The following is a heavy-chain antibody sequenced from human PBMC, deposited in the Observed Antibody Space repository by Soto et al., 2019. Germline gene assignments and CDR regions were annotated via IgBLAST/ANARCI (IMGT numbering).Heavy chain of an antibody. CDR3: ARDRGSESDAFDI. J-gene: IGHJ3*02. V-gene: IGHV3-33*08. Sequence: GGSLRLSCAASGFSFSDYGMHWVRQAPGKGLEWVALIYYDGSNEHYADSVQGRFTISRDNSKNTLYLQMNSLRAEDTAVYYCARDRGSESDAFDIWGQGKVVTVSS. CDR2: IYYDGSNE. D-gene: IGHD3-16*01. CDR1: GFSFSDYG.